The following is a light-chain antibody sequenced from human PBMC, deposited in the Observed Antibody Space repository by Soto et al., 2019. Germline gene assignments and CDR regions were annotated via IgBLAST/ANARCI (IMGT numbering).Light chain of an antibody. CDR2: DVS. Sequence: QSALTQPASVSGSPGQSITISCTGTSSDVGGYNYVSWYQQHPGKAPKLMIYDVSNRPSGVSNRFSGSKSGNTASLTISGLQAEDEADYYCISYTRSNTLYVVFGRGTKLTVL. CDR1: SSDVGGYNY. V-gene: IGLV2-14*01. J-gene: IGLJ2*01. CDR3: ISYTRSNTLYVV.